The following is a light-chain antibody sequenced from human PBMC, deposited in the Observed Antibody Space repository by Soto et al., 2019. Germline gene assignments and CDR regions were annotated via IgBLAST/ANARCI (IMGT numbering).Light chain of an antibody. CDR1: QSVSTY. V-gene: IGKV3-15*01. Sequence: EIVLTQSPATLSLSPGERASLSCRASQSVSTYLAWYQQKPGQAPRLLIYGASTRATGIPARFSGSGSGTEFTLTISSLQSEDVAVFYCQQYAESPITFGQGTRLEIK. CDR2: GAS. CDR3: QQYAESPIT. J-gene: IGKJ5*01.